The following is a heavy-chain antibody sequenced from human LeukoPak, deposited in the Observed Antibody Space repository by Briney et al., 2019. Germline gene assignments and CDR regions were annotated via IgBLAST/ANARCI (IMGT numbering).Heavy chain of an antibody. Sequence: SETLSLTCTVSGGSISSYYWSWIRQPPGKGLEWIGYIYYSGSTNYNPSFKSRVTISVDTSKNQFSLKLSSVTAADTAVYYCASSSYYYYGMDVWGQGTTVTVSS. CDR1: GGSISSYY. CDR3: ASSSYYYYGMDV. V-gene: IGHV4-59*01. J-gene: IGHJ6*02. CDR2: IYYSGST.